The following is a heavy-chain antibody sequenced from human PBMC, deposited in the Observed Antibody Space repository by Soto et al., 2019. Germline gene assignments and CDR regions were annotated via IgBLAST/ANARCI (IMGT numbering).Heavy chain of an antibody. CDR1: GGTFSSYT. D-gene: IGHD3-22*01. CDR2: IIPILGIA. V-gene: IGHV1-69*02. CDR3: ATMAHDSSGYPSAPLDY. Sequence: GASVKVSCKASGGTFSSYTISWVRQAPGQGLEWMGRIIPILGIANYAQKFQGRVTITADKSTSTAYMELSSLRSEDTAVYYCATMAHDSSGYPSAPLDYWGQGTLVTVSS. J-gene: IGHJ4*02.